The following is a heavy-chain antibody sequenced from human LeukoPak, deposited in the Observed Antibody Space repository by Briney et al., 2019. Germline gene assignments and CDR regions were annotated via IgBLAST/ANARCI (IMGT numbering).Heavy chain of an antibody. J-gene: IGHJ4*02. CDR3: ARGGSIAARPIDY. CDR2: ISSNGGST. D-gene: IGHD6-6*01. Sequence: GGSLRLSCAASGFTFSRYGMHWVRQAPGKGLEYVSDISSNGGSTYYANSVKGRFTISRDNSKNTLFLQMGSLRAEDMAVYYCARGGSIAARPIDYWGQGTLVTVSS. CDR1: GFTFSRYG. V-gene: IGHV3-64*01.